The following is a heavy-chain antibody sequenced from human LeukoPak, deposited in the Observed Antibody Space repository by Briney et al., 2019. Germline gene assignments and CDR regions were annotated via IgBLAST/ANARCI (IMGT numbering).Heavy chain of an antibody. Sequence: SVKVSCKASGGTFSSYAISWVRQAPGQGLEWMGGIIPIFGTANYAQKFQGGVTITADESTSTAYMELSSLRSEDTAVYYCARMVCSSTSRYLGVVESNWFDPWGQGTLVTVSS. V-gene: IGHV1-69*13. CDR3: ARMVCSSTSRYLGVVESNWFDP. CDR2: IIPIFGTA. J-gene: IGHJ5*02. CDR1: GGTFSSYA. D-gene: IGHD2-2*01.